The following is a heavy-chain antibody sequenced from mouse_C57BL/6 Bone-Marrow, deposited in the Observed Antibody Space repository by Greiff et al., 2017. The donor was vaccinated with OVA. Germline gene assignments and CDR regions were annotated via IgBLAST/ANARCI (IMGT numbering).Heavy chain of an antibody. J-gene: IGHJ1*03. V-gene: IGHV15-2*01. D-gene: IGHD1-1*01. CDR1: DSEVFPIAY. CDR3: ASSSPYWYFDV. CDR2: ILPSIGRT. Sequence: VKLQESGSDLRRPGSSVQLSFTDFDSEVFPIAYMSCVRQKPGHGFEWIGGILPSIGRTIYGEKFEDKATLDADTLSNTAYLELNSLTSEDSAIYYCASSSPYWYFDVWGTGTTVTVSS.